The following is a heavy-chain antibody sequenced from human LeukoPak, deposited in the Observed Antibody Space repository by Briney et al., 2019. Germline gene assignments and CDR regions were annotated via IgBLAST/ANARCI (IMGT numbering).Heavy chain of an antibody. CDR2: IYYSGST. CDR1: GGSISSYY. D-gene: IGHD3-9*01. J-gene: IGHJ4*02. CDR3: ARRLARYFDWLITFDY. V-gene: IGHV4-59*12. Sequence: SETLSLTCTVSGGSISSYYWSWIRQPPGKGLEWIGYIYYSGSTNYNPSLKSRVTISVDTSKNQFSLKLSSVTAADTAVYYCARRLARYFDWLITFDYWGQGTLVTVSS.